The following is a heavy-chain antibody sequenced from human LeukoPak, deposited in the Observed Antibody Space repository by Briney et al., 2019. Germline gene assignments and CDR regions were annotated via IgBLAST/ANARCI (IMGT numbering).Heavy chain of an antibody. V-gene: IGHV4-39*01. Sequence: SETLSLTCSVSGGSFSSSQYYWGWIRQSQGKGLEWIGRIYNNGQVVYTPPLESRVTISVDTSKNQFSLKVTSVTAADTAVYYCARQRWVYAGPDHWGQGTLVTVSS. J-gene: IGHJ4*02. D-gene: IGHD2-8*01. CDR1: GGSFSSSQYY. CDR2: IYNNGQV. CDR3: ARQRWVYAGPDH.